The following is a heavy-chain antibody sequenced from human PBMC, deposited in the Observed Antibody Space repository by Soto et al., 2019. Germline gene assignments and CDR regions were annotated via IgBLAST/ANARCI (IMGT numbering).Heavy chain of an antibody. Sequence: QVQLVESGGGLVKPGGSLRLSCAASGFTFSDYYMSWIRQAPGKGLEWVSYISSSGSTIYYADSVKGRFTISRDNAKNSLYLQMNSLRAEDTAVYYCARDRDRYSATIFGVVIEPDYWGQGTLVTVSS. CDR3: ARDRDRYSATIFGVVIEPDY. D-gene: IGHD3-3*01. CDR1: GFTFSDYY. CDR2: ISSSGSTI. J-gene: IGHJ4*02. V-gene: IGHV3-11*01.